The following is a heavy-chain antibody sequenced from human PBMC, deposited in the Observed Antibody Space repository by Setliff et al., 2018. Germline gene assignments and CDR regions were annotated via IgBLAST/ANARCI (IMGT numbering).Heavy chain of an antibody. V-gene: IGHV4-38-2*02. CDR2: IGHTGSI. D-gene: IGHD2-21*02. Sequence: TSETLSLTCTVSGYSISSGYIWGWIRQPPGKGLEWVGNIGHTGSINYNPSLKSRLTISRDTSKNQVSLKLNSVTATDTAVYYCARDLGHGGDSDYWGQGILVTVSS. J-gene: IGHJ4*02. CDR3: ARDLGHGGDSDY. CDR1: GYSISSGYI.